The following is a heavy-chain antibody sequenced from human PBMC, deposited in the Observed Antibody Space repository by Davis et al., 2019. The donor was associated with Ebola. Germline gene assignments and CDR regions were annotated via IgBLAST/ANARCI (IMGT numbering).Heavy chain of an antibody. V-gene: IGHV3-7*03. CDR2: VKEDGSEK. CDR1: GFTFSSYW. D-gene: IGHD3/OR15-3a*01. J-gene: IGHJ4*02. CDR3: ARGSRNMDV. Sequence: GESLKISCATSGFTFSSYWMSWVRQAPGKGPEWVANVKEDGSEKYYVDSVKGRFTISRDNAKNSLYLQMDSLRAADTAVYYCARGSRNMDVWGQGALVTVSS.